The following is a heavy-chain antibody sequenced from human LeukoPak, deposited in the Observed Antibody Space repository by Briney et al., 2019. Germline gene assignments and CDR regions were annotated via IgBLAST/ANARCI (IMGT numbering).Heavy chain of an antibody. CDR2: IYTSRST. Sequence: PSETLSLTCTVSGDSISSYYWSWIRQPAGKGLEWIGRIYTSRSTNYNTSLKSRVTMSVDTSKNQFSLKLSSVTAADTAVYYCARETTDVDYDILTGYSPDAFDIWGQGTMVTVSS. J-gene: IGHJ3*02. D-gene: IGHD3-9*01. V-gene: IGHV4-4*07. CDR1: GDSISSYY. CDR3: ARETTDVDYDILTGYSPDAFDI.